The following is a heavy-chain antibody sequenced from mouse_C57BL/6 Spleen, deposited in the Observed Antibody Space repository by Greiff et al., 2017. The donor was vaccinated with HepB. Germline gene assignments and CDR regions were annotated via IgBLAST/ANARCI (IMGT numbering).Heavy chain of an antibody. D-gene: IGHD2-5*01. J-gene: IGHJ4*01. CDR1: GYTFTSYW. CDR3: SRYSYSKVAMDY. V-gene: IGHV1-69*01. Sequence: QVQLQQPGAELVMPGASVKLSCKASGYTFTSYWMHWVKQRPGQGLEWIGEIDPSDSYTNYNQKFKGKSTLTVDKSSSTAYRQLSSLTSEDSAVYYCSRYSYSKVAMDYWGQGTSVTVSS. CDR2: IDPSDSYT.